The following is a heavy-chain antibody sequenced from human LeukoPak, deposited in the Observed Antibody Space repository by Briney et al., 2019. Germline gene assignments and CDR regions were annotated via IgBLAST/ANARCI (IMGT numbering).Heavy chain of an antibody. CDR3: ARGRPTTSIAAAGVNWFDP. V-gene: IGHV1-69*06. CDR2: IIPIFGTA. Sequence: GASVKVSCKASGGTFSSYGISWVRQAPGQGLEWMGGIIPIFGTANYAQKFQGRVTITADKSTSTAYMGLSSLRSEDTAVYYCARGRPTTSIAAAGVNWFDPWGQGTLVTVSS. D-gene: IGHD6-13*01. CDR1: GGTFSSYG. J-gene: IGHJ5*02.